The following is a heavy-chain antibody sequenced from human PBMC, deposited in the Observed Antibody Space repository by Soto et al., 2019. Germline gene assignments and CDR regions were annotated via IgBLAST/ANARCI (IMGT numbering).Heavy chain of an antibody. CDR1: CGSIISYH. J-gene: IGHJ5*02. CDR3: ARSYSGTFYGYDT. Sequence: SETLSLTCTFSCGSIISYHWSWIRQSPGKGLEWIGYVFYTGSTKYNPALKRRVTISVDTSKNQFSLKLSSVSAADTGLYYCARSYSGTFYGYDTWGQGILVTVS. CDR2: VFYTGST. D-gene: IGHD1-26*01. V-gene: IGHV4-59*01.